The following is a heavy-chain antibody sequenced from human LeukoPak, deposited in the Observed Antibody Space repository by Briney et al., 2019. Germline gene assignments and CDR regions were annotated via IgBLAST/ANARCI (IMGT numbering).Heavy chain of an antibody. CDR2: IKQDGSEK. CDR3: ARRPQTTVTSYYYHYYMDV. J-gene: IGHJ6*03. CDR1: GFTFSNYW. Sequence: GGSLRLSCAASGFTFSNYWMSWVRQAPGKGLEWVANIKQDGSEKYYVDSVKGRFIISRDNAKNSLYLQMNSLRAEDTAVYYCARRPQTTVTSYYYHYYMDVWGKGTTVIVSS. V-gene: IGHV3-7*01. D-gene: IGHD4-11*01.